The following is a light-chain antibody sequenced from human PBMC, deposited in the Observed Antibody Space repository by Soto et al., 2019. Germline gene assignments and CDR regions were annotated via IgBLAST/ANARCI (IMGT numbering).Light chain of an antibody. V-gene: IGLV2-14*01. CDR3: SSYTSASTLLYL. J-gene: IGLJ1*01. CDR1: SSDVGGYNY. Sequence: QSALTQPASVSGSPGQSITISCTGTSSDVGGYNYVSWYQQHPGIAPKLLMYGGTNRPSGVSTRFSGSKSGNTASLTISGLQAEDEADYHCSSYTSASTLLYLFGTGTKLTVL. CDR2: GGT.